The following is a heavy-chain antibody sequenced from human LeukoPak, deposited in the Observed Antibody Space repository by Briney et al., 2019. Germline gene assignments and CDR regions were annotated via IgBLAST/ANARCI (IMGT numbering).Heavy chain of an antibody. V-gene: IGHV4-59*01. CDR2: ISYSGST. CDR1: GVAIIRYN. CDR3: AREEHYYDSSGYYYYFDY. D-gene: IGHD3-22*01. J-gene: IGHJ4*02. Sequence: SETLSLTCTLSGVAIIRYNWSWIRQPPGMGLEWIGFISYSGSTNYNPSLKSRVTISVDTSKNQFSLKLSSVTAADTAVYYCAREEHYYDSSGYYYYFDYWGQGTLVTVSS.